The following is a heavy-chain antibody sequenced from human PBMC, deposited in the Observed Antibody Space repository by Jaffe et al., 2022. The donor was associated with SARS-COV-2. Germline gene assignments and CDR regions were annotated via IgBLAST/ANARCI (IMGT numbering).Heavy chain of an antibody. V-gene: IGHV5-51*01. D-gene: IGHD4-4*01. CDR2: VYPADSDT. J-gene: IGHJ3*02. Sequence: EVRLVQSGAEVKKPGESLKISCKASGYIVTNYWIAWVRQMPGKGLEWMGMVYPADSDTIYSPSFQGQVTISADKSISTAYLQWSSLKASDSAMYYCARRSDSTDYSAFDIWGQGTMVTVSS. CDR1: GYIVTNYW. CDR3: ARRSDSTDYSAFDI.